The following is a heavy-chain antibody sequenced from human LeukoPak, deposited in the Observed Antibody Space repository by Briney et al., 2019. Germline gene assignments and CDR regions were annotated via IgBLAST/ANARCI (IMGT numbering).Heavy chain of an antibody. J-gene: IGHJ5*02. V-gene: IGHV4-31*03. CDR2: IYYSGST. CDR3: ARSFSGSYYNVGLDWFDP. D-gene: IGHD3-10*01. CDR1: GGSISSGGYY. Sequence: SQTLSLTCTVSGGSISSGGYYWSWIRQHPGKGLEWIGYIYYSGSTYYNPSLKSRVTISVDTSKNQFSLKLSSVTAADTAVYYCARSFSGSYYNVGLDWFDPWGQGTLVTAPS.